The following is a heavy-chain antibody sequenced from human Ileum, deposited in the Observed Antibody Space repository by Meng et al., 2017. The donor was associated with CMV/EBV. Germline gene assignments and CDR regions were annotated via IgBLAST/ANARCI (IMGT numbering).Heavy chain of an antibody. V-gene: IGHV3-11*04. CDR1: GFTFSDYY. Sequence: GESLKISCAASGFTFSDYYMSWIRQAPGKGLEWVSYISSSGSTIYYADSVKGRFTISRDNAKNSLYLQMNSLRAEDTAVYYCARTEGGSSTYYYHGMDVWGQGTTVTVSS. CDR3: ARTEGGSSTYYYHGMDV. CDR2: ISSSGSTI. J-gene: IGHJ6*02. D-gene: IGHD6-6*01.